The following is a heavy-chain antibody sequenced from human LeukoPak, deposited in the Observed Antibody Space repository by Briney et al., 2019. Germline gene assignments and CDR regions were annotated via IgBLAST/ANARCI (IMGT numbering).Heavy chain of an antibody. D-gene: IGHD5-24*01. J-gene: IGHJ4*02. V-gene: IGHV1-69*06. CDR3: ARVYGGYNYDY. CDR1: GGTFSSYA. CDR2: IIPIFGTA. Sequence: ASVKVSCKASGGTFSSYAISWVRQAPGQGLEWMGGIIPIFGTANYAQKFQGRVTITADKSTSTAYMELRSLRSDDTAVYYCARVYGGYNYDYWGQGTLVTVSS.